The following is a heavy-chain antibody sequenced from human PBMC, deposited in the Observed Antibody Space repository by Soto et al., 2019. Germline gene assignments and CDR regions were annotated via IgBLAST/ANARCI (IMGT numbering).Heavy chain of an antibody. V-gene: IGHV3-73*01. CDR3: TRIADSEWLFPYYGMDV. Sequence: GGSLRLSCAASGFTFSGSAMHWVRQASGKGLEWVGRIRSKANSYATAYAASVKGRFTISRDDSKNTAYLQMNSLKTEDTAVYYCTRIADSEWLFPYYGMDVWGQGTTVTVSS. CDR2: IRSKANSYAT. CDR1: GFTFSGSA. D-gene: IGHD3-3*01. J-gene: IGHJ6*02.